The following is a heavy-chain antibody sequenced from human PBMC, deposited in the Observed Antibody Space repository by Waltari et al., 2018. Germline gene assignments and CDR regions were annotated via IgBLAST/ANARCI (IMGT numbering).Heavy chain of an antibody. CDR1: GGKLGRYA. Sequence: QVQLVQSGAEVKKPGSSVRVSCRASGGKLGRYAITWVGQAPGQGLEWMGGTIPIFGSPMYAPKFQGRVSITADELTYTVYMELNSLRSDDTAIYYCARRKLGEAFDIWGQGTMVIVSS. D-gene: IGHD3-16*01. J-gene: IGHJ3*02. V-gene: IGHV1-69*12. CDR2: TIPIFGSP. CDR3: ARRKLGEAFDI.